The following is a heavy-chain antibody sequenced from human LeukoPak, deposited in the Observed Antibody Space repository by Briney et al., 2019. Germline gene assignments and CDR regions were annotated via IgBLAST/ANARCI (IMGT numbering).Heavy chain of an antibody. Sequence: GGSLRLSCAASGFTFSRYWMHWVRQAPGKGLVWVSRINSDGSSTSYADSVKGRFTISRDNAKNTLYLQMNSLRAEDTAVYYCAKDLRSGSYYALFDYWGQGTLVTVSS. CDR1: GFTFSRYW. J-gene: IGHJ4*02. CDR2: INSDGSST. D-gene: IGHD1-26*01. V-gene: IGHV3-74*01. CDR3: AKDLRSGSYYALFDY.